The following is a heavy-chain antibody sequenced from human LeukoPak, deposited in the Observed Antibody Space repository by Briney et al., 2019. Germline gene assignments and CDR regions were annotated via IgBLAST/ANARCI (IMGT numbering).Heavy chain of an antibody. D-gene: IGHD3-22*01. CDR2: ISAYNGNT. J-gene: IGHJ3*02. Sequence: GASVKVSCKASGYTFTSYGISWVRQAPGQGLEWMGWISAYNGNTNYAQKLQGRVTMTTDTSTSTAYMELRSLRSEDTAVYYCARPGETTEWLLPGGNAFDIWGQGTMVTVSS. CDR1: GYTFTSYG. CDR3: ARPGETTEWLLPGGNAFDI. V-gene: IGHV1-18*01.